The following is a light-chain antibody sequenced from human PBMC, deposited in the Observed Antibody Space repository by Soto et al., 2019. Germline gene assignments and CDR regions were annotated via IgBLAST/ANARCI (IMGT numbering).Light chain of an antibody. Sequence: DIQMTQAPSSLSASVGDRVTIACRARQNISSYLNWYQQKPGKAPKLLIYAASSLQSGGPSRFSGSGSGTDFTLTISSLQPEDFATYYCQQSYSTLTWTFGQGTKVDIK. J-gene: IGKJ1*01. V-gene: IGKV1-39*01. CDR1: QNISSY. CDR2: AAS. CDR3: QQSYSTLTWT.